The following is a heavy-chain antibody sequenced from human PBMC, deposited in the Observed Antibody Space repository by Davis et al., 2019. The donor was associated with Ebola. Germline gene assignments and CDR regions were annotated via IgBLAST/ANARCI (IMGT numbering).Heavy chain of an antibody. D-gene: IGHD4-23*01. CDR3: ARGKKGRVNEYWFDP. Sequence: PSETLSLTCTVSGGSISSYYWSWIRQPAGKGLEWIGRIYTSGSTNYNPSLKSRVTMSVDTSKNQFSLKLSSVTAADTAVYYCARGKKGRVNEYWFDPWGQGTLVTVSS. V-gene: IGHV4-4*07. CDR2: IYTSGST. CDR1: GGSISSYY. J-gene: IGHJ5*02.